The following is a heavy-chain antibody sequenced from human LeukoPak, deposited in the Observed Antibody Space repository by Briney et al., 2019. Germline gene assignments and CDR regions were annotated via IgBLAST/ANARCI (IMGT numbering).Heavy chain of an antibody. D-gene: IGHD4-17*01. J-gene: IGHJ4*02. CDR3: ARGNVSGDYGY. CDR1: GGSISSSTYY. CDR2: IYYSGST. V-gene: IGHV4-61*05. Sequence: SETLSLTCAVSGGSISSSTYYWGWLRQPPGKGLEWIGYIYYSGSTNYNPSLKSRVTISVDTSKNQFSLKLSSVTAADTAVYYCARGNVSGDYGYWGQGTLVTVSS.